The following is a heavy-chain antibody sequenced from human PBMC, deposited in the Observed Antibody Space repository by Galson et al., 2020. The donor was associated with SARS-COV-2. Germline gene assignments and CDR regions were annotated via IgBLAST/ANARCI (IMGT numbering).Heavy chain of an antibody. V-gene: IGHV4-30-2*01. CDR2: LSHRGGT. Sequence: SETLSLTCAVPGTSISSGSYPWNWIRQPPGKGLEWIGYLSHRGGTYYNPSLKSRVTISGDRSKNQFSLRLSSVTAADTAVYYCARLHYGEYAPEAFDIWGPGTRVTVAS. CDR3: ARLHYGEYAPEAFDI. J-gene: IGHJ3*02. D-gene: IGHD4-17*01. CDR1: GTSISSGSYP.